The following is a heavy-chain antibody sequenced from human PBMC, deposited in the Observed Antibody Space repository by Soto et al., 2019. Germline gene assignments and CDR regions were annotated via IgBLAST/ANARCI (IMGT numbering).Heavy chain of an antibody. D-gene: IGHD1-7*01. J-gene: IGHJ6*03. CDR2: IYYSGST. CDR3: AGTTSHQWYYMDV. V-gene: IGHV4-59*08. CDR1: GGSINSFY. Sequence: PSETLSLTCTVSGGSINSFYWSWIRQPPGKGLEWIGYIYYSGSTNYNPSLKSRVTISVDTSKNQFSLKLSSVTAADTAVYYCAGTTSHQWYYMDVWGKGTTVTVSS.